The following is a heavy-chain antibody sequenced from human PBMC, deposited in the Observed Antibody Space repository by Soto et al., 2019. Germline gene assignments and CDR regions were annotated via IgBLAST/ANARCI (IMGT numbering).Heavy chain of an antibody. Sequence: SVKVSCKASGGTFSSYAIGWVRQAPGQGLEWMGGIIPMFGTANYAQKFQGRVTITADESTRTAYMELSSLRSEDTAVYYCARAGRRYCISTSCYVEYDQGMDAWGKGTTVTVSS. CDR3: ARAGRRYCISTSCYVEYDQGMDA. D-gene: IGHD2-2*01. CDR1: GGTFSSYA. V-gene: IGHV1-69*13. CDR2: IIPMFGTA. J-gene: IGHJ6*04.